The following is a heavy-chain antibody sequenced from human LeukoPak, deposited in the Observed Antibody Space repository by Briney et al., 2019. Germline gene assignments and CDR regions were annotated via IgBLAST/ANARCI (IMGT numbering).Heavy chain of an antibody. J-gene: IGHJ4*02. V-gene: IGHV3-66*01. D-gene: IGHD2-8*02. CDR3: ARNGPGGYYFDF. Sequence: GGSLRLSCAASGFTFSSYSMNWVRQAPGKGLEWVSIIYAGGYTYYADSVKDRFTISRDNSKNTLYLQMNSLTAEDTAVYYCARNGPGGYYFDFWGQGTLVTVSS. CDR1: GFTFSSYS. CDR2: IYAGGYT.